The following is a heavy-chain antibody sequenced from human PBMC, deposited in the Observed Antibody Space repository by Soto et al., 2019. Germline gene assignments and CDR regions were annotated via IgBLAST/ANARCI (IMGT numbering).Heavy chain of an antibody. CDR2: ISGYNGNT. Sequence: ASVKVSCKSSGCSFSNYNFCWVRQAPGEGLEGLEWISGYNGNTNYAQKLQGRVTLTTDSFTSTAYMELRSLRSDDTAIYYCARHKVLYRFDLWGPGTLLTVST. J-gene: IGHJ2*01. D-gene: IGHD3-16*02. CDR3: ARHKVLYRFDL. CDR1: GCSFSNYN. V-gene: IGHV1-18*01.